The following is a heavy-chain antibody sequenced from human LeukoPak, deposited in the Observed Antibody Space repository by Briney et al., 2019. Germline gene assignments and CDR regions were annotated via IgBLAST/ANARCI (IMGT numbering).Heavy chain of an antibody. J-gene: IGHJ6*02. Sequence: GASVKVSCKASGYTFTGYYMHWVRQALGQGLEWMGRINPNSGGTNYAQKFQGRVTMTRDTSISTAYMELSRLRSDDTAVYYCARDRGEYSSSPGGMDVWGQGTTVTVSS. CDR1: GYTFTGYY. V-gene: IGHV1-2*06. CDR3: ARDRGEYSSSPGGMDV. D-gene: IGHD6-6*01. CDR2: INPNSGGT.